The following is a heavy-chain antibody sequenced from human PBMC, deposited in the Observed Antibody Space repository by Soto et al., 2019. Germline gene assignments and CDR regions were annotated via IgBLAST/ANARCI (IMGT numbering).Heavy chain of an antibody. D-gene: IGHD6-13*01. CDR3: AKGGSAALIAAAGTGNWFDP. J-gene: IGHJ5*02. Sequence: EVHLVESGGGLVQPGRSLKLSCVASGFTFDDYAMSWVRQAPGKGPEWVSGISWSGTNIAYADSVKGRFTISRDNAKNTLYLQMNSLRADDTALYYCAKGGSAALIAAAGTGNWFDPWGQGSLVTVSS. CDR1: GFTFDDYA. CDR2: ISWSGTNI. V-gene: IGHV3-9*01.